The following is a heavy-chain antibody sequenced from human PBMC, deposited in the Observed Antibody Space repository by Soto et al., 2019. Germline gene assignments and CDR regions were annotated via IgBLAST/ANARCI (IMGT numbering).Heavy chain of an antibody. CDR3: AKDQGPYGPTCIAS. CDR1: GFTFSSYA. J-gene: IGHJ5*01. CDR2: LSGSGGTT. V-gene: IGHV3-23*01. D-gene: IGHD3-10*01. Sequence: GGPLRLSCGASGFTFSSYAMSWVRQTPGKGLEWVSTLSGSGGTTYYADSVKGQFTISRDNSKSTLYLKMNSLRAEDTAVYYCAKDQGPYGPTCIASWGNGTLVPVSS.